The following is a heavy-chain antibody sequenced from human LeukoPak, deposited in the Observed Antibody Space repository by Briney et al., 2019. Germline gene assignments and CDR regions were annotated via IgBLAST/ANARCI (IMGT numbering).Heavy chain of an antibody. Sequence: GGSLRLSCAASGFTFSKYGMHWVRQAPGKGLEWVAVISYDGSNKYYADSVKGRFTISRDNSKNTLYLQMNSLRAEDTAVYYCAKENRRWLVKWFDPWGQGTLVTVSS. CDR3: AKENRRWLVKWFDP. CDR1: GFTFSKYG. J-gene: IGHJ5*02. CDR2: ISYDGSNK. V-gene: IGHV3-30*12. D-gene: IGHD6-19*01.